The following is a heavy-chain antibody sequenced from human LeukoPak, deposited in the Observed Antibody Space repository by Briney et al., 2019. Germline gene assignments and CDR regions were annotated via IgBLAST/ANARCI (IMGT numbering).Heavy chain of an antibody. J-gene: IGHJ4*02. Sequence: ASVKVSCKASGYSFTAFYIHWVRQAPGQGLEWMGWIHPRSGETNYAYRFRGRVTMTRDTSISTTYMDLGSLGSDDTAVYYCARDGEYGTGSYYRGCFDYWGQGTLVTVSS. CDR2: IHPRSGET. V-gene: IGHV1-2*02. CDR3: ARDGEYGTGSYYRGCFDY. D-gene: IGHD3-10*01. CDR1: GYSFTAFY.